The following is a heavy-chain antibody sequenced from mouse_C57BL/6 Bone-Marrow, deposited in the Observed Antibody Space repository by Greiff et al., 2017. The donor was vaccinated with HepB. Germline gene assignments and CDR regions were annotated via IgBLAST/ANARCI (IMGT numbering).Heavy chain of an antibody. CDR2: IYPGDGDT. V-gene: IGHV1-82*01. Sequence: QVQLQQSGPELVKPGASVKISCKASGYAFSSSWMNWVKQRPGKGLEWIGRIYPGDGDTNYNGKFKGKATLTADKSSSTAYMQLSSLTSEDSAVYFCARRKFITTVVARDYWGQGTTLTVSS. CDR1: GYAFSSSW. J-gene: IGHJ2*01. D-gene: IGHD1-1*01. CDR3: ARRKFITTVVARDY.